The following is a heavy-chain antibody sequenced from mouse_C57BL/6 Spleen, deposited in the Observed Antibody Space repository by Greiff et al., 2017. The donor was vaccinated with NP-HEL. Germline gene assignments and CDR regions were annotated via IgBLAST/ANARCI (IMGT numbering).Heavy chain of an antibody. D-gene: IGHD2-4*01. CDR1: GYTFTSYW. Sequence: VRLQQPGAELVKPGASVKLSCKASGYTFTSYWMHWVKQRPGQGLEWIGMIHPNSGSTNYNEKFKSKATLTVDKSSSTAYMQLSSLTSEDSAVYYCARVVYDYDAWFAYWGQGTLVTVSA. J-gene: IGHJ3*01. CDR3: ARVVYDYDAWFAY. CDR2: IHPNSGST. V-gene: IGHV1-64*01.